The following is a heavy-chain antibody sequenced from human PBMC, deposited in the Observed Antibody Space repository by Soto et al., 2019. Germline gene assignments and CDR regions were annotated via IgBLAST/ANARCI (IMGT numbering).Heavy chain of an antibody. V-gene: IGHV4-31*03. D-gene: IGHD1-1*01. CDR1: SGSIRSGGYY. Sequence: QVQLQESGPGLVKPSQTLSLTCTVSSGSIRSGGYYWIWIRQHPGKGLEWIGYIYYSRSTYHNPALKSRVTISVDTFKNHFSRKLSSVTAADTAVYYCAVGTGAGWFDPWGQGTLVTVSS. J-gene: IGHJ5*02. CDR2: IYYSRST. CDR3: AVGTGAGWFDP.